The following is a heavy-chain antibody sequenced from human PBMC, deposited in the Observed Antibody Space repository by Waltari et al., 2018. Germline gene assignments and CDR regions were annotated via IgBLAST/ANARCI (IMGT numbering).Heavy chain of an antibody. Sequence: QLVESGGDLVQSGGSLRLSCAASGFRLRDSNMNWVRQARGRGLEWISCISSTSGSIYYAASVKGRFTISRDNAKNSVSLQMTSLREEDTAIYFCARGGLVRGDAFPVWGPGTVVTVSS. CDR1: GFRLRDSN. D-gene: IGHD3-9*01. CDR2: ISSTSGSI. V-gene: IGHV3-48*02. J-gene: IGHJ3*01. CDR3: ARGGLVRGDAFPV.